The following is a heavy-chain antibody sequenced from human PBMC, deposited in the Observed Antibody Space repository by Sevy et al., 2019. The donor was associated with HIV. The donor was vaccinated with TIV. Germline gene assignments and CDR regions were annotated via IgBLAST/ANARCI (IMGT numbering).Heavy chain of an antibody. D-gene: IGHD3-10*01. V-gene: IGHV3-7*01. CDR1: GFIFSNYW. CDR3: ARRNYQDSGSYYGYYYMDV. Sequence: GGSLRLSCEASGFIFSNYWMSWVRQAPGKGLEWVANIKEDGSDKYYADSVEGRFTISRDNAKHSLFLQMNNVRVEDTAVYYCARRNYQDSGSYYGYYYMDVWGKGTTVTVSS. J-gene: IGHJ6*03. CDR2: IKEDGSDK.